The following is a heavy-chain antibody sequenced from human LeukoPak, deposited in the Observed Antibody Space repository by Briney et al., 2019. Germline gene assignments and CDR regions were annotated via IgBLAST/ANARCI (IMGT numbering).Heavy chain of an antibody. J-gene: IGHJ5*02. CDR3: ARAHCSGGACPNWLDP. CDR1: GYTFTSYY. CDR2: INPSGGTT. V-gene: IGHV1-46*01. Sequence: ASVTVSCKASGYTFTSYYIHWVRQAPGQGLEWMGIINPSGGTTGYAQKFQGRVTMTRDTSTSTVYMELSSLRSDDTAVYYCARAHCSGGACPNWLDPWGQGTLVTVSS. D-gene: IGHD2-15*01.